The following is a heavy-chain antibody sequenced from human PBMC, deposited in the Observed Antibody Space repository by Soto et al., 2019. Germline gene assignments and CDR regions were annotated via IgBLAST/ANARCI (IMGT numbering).Heavy chain of an antibody. CDR3: AREAYCGGDCYSGAFDI. CDR2: ISAYNGNT. V-gene: IGHV1-18*01. J-gene: IGHJ3*02. D-gene: IGHD2-21*02. CDR1: GYTFTSYG. Sequence: QVQLVQSGAEVKKPGASVKVSCKASGYTFTSYGISWVRQAPGQGLEWMGWISAYNGNTNYARKLQGRVTMTTDTSTSTAYMELRSLRSDDTAVYYCAREAYCGGDCYSGAFDIWGQGTMVTVSS.